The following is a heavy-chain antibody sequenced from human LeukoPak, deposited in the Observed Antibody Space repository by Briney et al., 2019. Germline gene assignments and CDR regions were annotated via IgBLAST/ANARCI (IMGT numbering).Heavy chain of an antibody. CDR1: GYSFTSYY. V-gene: IGHV1-46*01. CDR2: INPSGSST. D-gene: IGHD1-26*01. CDR3: ARDNSVGETAWWFDP. J-gene: IGHJ5*02. Sequence: ASVKVSCKASGYSFTSYYMHWVRQAPGQGLEWMGLINPSGSSTTYAQKFQGRVTMTRDMFTSTDYMELTSLTSDDTAVYYCARDNSVGETAWWFDPWGQGTLVTVSS.